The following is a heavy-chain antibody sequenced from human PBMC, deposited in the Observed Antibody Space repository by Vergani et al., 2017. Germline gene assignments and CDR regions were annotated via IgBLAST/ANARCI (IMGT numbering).Heavy chain of an antibody. CDR1: GGTFSSYA. Sequence: QVQLVQSGAEVKKPGSSVKVSCKASGGTFSSYAISWVRQAPGQGLEWVGGIIPIFGTANYAQKFQGRATITADESTSTAYMELSSLSSEDTAVYYCASTVDIVATHYFDYWGQGTLVTVSS. CDR3: ASTVDIVATHYFDY. J-gene: IGHJ4*02. CDR2: IIPIFGTA. V-gene: IGHV1-69*01. D-gene: IGHD5-12*01.